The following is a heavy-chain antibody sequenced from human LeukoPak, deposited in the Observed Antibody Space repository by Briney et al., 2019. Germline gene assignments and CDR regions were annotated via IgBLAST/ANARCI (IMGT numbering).Heavy chain of an antibody. D-gene: IGHD6-13*01. J-gene: IGHJ6*02. CDR2: INHSGST. V-gene: IGHV4-34*01. Sequence: SETLSLTCAVYGGSFSGYYWSWIRQPPGKGLEWIGEINHSGSTNYNPSLKSRVTISVDTSKNQFSLRLSSVTAADTAVYYCARVPCSSSWYPSKYYYYGMDVWGQGTTVTVSS. CDR3: ARVPCSSSWYPSKYYYYGMDV. CDR1: GGSFSGYY.